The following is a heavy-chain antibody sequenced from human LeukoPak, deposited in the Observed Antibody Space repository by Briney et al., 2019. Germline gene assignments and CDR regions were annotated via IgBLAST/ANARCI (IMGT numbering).Heavy chain of an antibody. CDR3: AGGSSWYRGIDY. Sequence: PGGSLRLSCAASGFTLSSYAMYWVRQAPGKGLEYVSAISTNGGSTYYANSVKGRFTISRDNSKNTLYLQMGSLRAEDMGVYYCAGGSSWYRGIDYWGQGTLVTVSS. CDR1: GFTLSSYA. J-gene: IGHJ4*02. V-gene: IGHV3-64*01. CDR2: ISTNGGST. D-gene: IGHD6-13*01.